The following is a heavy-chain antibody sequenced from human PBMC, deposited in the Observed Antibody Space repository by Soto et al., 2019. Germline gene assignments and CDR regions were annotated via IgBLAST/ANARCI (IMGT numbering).Heavy chain of an antibody. CDR1: GDSISSADYY. J-gene: IGHJ3*02. Sequence: SETLSLPCTVSGDSISSADYYWSRIRQPPGKWLEWIGEINHSGSTNYNPSLKSRVTISVDTSKNQFSLKLSSVTAADTAVYYCARGRYYYDSSGYYKAFDIWGQGTMVTVSS. CDR2: INHSGST. D-gene: IGHD3-22*01. CDR3: ARGRYYYDSSGYYKAFDI. V-gene: IGHV4-34*01.